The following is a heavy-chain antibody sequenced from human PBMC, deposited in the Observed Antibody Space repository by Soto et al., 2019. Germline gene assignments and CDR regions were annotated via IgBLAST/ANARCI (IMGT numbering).Heavy chain of an antibody. CDR2: VSRSGSSI. CDR1: GFTFSDHF. V-gene: IGHV3-11*01. Sequence: QVQLVESGGGLVKPGGSLRLSCAASGFTFSDHFMSWIRQAPGQGLEWVSYVSRSGSSIYYADSVKGRFTISRDNAKNSLYLQMNSLRAEDTAVYYCARVPKGVVVAANDYWDQGSLVTVSS. J-gene: IGHJ4*02. D-gene: IGHD2-15*01. CDR3: ARVPKGVVVAANDY.